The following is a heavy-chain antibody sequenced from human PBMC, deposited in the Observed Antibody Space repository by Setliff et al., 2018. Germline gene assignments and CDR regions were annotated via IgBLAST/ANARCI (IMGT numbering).Heavy chain of an antibody. CDR2: IKGDGSEK. Sequence: GGSLRLSCAASGFIFRDYTMVWVRQAPGKGLEWVANIKGDGSEKFYLDSVKGRFTISRDNAKNSLYLQMNNLRAEDTAVYYCVRDSPYCVNGVCRGYWGQGTQVTVSS. J-gene: IGHJ4*02. CDR3: VRDSPYCVNGVCRGY. D-gene: IGHD2-21*01. CDR1: GFIFRDYT. V-gene: IGHV3-7*03.